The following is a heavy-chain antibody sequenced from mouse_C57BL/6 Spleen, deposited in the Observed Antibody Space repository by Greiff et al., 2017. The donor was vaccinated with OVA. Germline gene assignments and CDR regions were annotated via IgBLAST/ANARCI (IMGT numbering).Heavy chain of an antibody. CDR1: GFSLTSYG. D-gene: IGHD2-14*01. J-gene: IGHJ4*01. CDR3: AVRRGGYAMDY. CDR2: IWSGGST. V-gene: IGHV2-2*01. Sequence: VQLQESGPGLVQPSQSLSITCTVSGFSLTSYGVHWVRQSPGKGLEWLGVIWSGGSTDSNAAFISRLSISKDNSKSQVFLKMNSLQADDTAIYYCAVRRGGYAMDYWGQGTSVTVSS.